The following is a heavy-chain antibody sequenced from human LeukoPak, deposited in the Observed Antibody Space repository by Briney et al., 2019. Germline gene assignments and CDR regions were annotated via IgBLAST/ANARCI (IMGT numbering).Heavy chain of an antibody. J-gene: IGHJ4*02. CDR2: ITYDGYYK. Sequence: PGGSLRLSCAASGFTFSRYGMHWVRQAPGKGLEWVALITYDGYYKYYSDSVKGRFTISSDTSKNTLYLQMNSLRAEDTAVYYCARDLSPVVRASPMGYWGQGTPVTVSS. CDR3: ARDLSPVVRASPMGY. D-gene: IGHD3-10*01. V-gene: IGHV3-30*03. CDR1: GFTFSRYG.